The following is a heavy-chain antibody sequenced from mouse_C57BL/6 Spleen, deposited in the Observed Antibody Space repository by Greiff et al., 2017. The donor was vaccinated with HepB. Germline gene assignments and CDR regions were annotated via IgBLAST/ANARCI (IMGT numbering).Heavy chain of an antibody. V-gene: IGHV1-53*01. D-gene: IGHD2-3*01. CDR2: INPSNGGT. CDR3: ARFTYDGYPYYAMDY. CDR1: GYTFTSYW. Sequence: QVHVKQPGTELVKPGASVKLSCKASGYTFTSYWMHWVKQRPGQGLEWIGNINPSNGGTNYNEKFKSKATLTVDKSSSTAYMQLSSLTSEDSAVYYCARFTYDGYPYYAMDYWGQGTSVTVSS. J-gene: IGHJ4*01.